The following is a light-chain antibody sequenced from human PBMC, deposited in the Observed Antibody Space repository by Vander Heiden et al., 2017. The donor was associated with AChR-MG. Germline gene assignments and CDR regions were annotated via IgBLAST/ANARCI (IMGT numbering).Light chain of an antibody. CDR1: GSNIGSNT. Sequence: QSVLTQPPSASGTPGQRVILSCSGSGSNIGSNTVNWYQQLPGTAPKRLIYSNNQRPSGVPDRFSGSKSGTSASLAISGLQSEDEADYYCAAWDDSLNGPVVFGGGTKLTVL. V-gene: IGLV1-44*01. J-gene: IGLJ2*01. CDR2: SNN. CDR3: AAWDDSLNGPVV.